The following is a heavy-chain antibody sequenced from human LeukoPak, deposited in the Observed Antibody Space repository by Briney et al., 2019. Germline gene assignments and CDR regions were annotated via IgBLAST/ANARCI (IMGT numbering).Heavy chain of an antibody. J-gene: IGHJ4*02. Sequence: GGSLRLSCAASGFTFSTYWMHWVRQAPGEGLVWVSRIKSDGSDTSYAGSVKGRFTISRDNSKNTLYLQMNSLRVEDTAVYYCAKRFRGSSGLYYFDYWGQGTLVTVSS. CDR2: IKSDGSDT. D-gene: IGHD6-13*01. V-gene: IGHV3-74*01. CDR3: AKRFRGSSGLYYFDY. CDR1: GFTFSTYW.